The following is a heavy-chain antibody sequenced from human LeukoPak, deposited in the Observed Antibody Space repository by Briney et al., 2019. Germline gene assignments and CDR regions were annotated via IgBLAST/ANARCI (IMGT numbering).Heavy chain of an antibody. V-gene: IGHV1-18*01. CDR3: ARGGSCSGGSCYQWALKDNWFDP. CDR1: GYTFTSYG. CDR2: ISAYNGNT. J-gene: IGHJ5*02. D-gene: IGHD2-15*01. Sequence: ASVKVSCKASGYTFTSYGISWARQAPGQGLEWMGWISAYNGNTNYAQKLQGRVTMTTDTSTSTAYMELRSLRSDDTAVYYCARGGSCSGGSCYQWALKDNWFDPWGQGTLVTVSS.